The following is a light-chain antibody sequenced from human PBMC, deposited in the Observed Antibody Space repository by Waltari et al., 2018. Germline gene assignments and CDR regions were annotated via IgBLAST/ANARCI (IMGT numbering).Light chain of an antibody. CDR2: DAA. Sequence: DIELTQSPASLSSSPGERVTITCRASQSVTSYLAWYQQKPGQAPRLLIYDAANRVAGSPAWWSGGRAGTDVNITISSLEPEDVAVYYCQQQNNWPGRTFGGGTKVEIK. CDR3: QQQNNWPGRT. V-gene: IGKV3-11*01. CDR1: QSVTSY. J-gene: IGKJ4*02.